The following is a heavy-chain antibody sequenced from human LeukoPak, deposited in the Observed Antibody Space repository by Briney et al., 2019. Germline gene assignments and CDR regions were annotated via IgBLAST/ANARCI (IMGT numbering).Heavy chain of an antibody. D-gene: IGHD3-10*01. CDR2: ISYDGSNK. J-gene: IGHJ6*02. V-gene: IGHV3-30-3*01. CDR3: ARGETYYYGSGSYLTGYYYYYGMDV. CDR1: GFTFSSYA. Sequence: GGSLRLSCAASGFTFSSYAIHWVRQAPGKGLEWVAVISYDGSNKYYADSVKGRFTISRDNSKNTLYLQMNSLRAEDTAVYYCARGETYYYGSGSYLTGYYYYYGMDVWGQGTTVTVSS.